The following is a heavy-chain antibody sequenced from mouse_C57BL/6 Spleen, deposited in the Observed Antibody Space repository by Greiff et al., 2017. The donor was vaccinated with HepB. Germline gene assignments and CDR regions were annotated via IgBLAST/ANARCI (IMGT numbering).Heavy chain of an antibody. Sequence: EVHLVESGGGLVKPGGSLKLSCAASGFTFSDYGMHWVRQAPEKGLEWVAYISSGSSTIYYADTVKGRFTISRDNAKNTLFLQMTSLRSEDTAMYYCAMPWDGPFDYWGQGTTLTVSS. CDR1: GFTFSDYG. D-gene: IGHD4-1*01. V-gene: IGHV5-17*01. J-gene: IGHJ2*01. CDR3: AMPWDGPFDY. CDR2: ISSGSSTI.